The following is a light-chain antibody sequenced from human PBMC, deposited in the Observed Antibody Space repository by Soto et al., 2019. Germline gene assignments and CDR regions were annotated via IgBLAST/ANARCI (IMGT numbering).Light chain of an antibody. CDR1: QSISSW. CDR2: DAS. V-gene: IGKV1-5*01. J-gene: IGKJ4*01. Sequence: DIQMTQSPSTLSASVGDRVTITCRARQSISSWLAWYQQKPGKAPKVLIYDASKLESGVLSRFSGSGSGLEFTLTISSLQPDDFATYYCQQYNSYSLTFGGGTKVEIK. CDR3: QQYNSYSLT.